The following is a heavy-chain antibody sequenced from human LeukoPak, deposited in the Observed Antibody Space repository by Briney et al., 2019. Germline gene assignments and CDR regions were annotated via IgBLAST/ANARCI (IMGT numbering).Heavy chain of an antibody. J-gene: IGHJ6*03. D-gene: IGHD1-1*01. CDR2: INPNSGGT. V-gene: IGHV1-2*02. CDR1: GYTFTGYY. CDR3: ARGLIWDDHYYYYMDV. Sequence: ASVKVSCKASGYTFTGYYMHWVRQAPGQGLEWMGWINPNSGGTNYAQKFQGRVTMTRDTSISTAYMELSRLRSDDTAVYYCARGLIWDDHYYYYMDVWGKGTTVTVSS.